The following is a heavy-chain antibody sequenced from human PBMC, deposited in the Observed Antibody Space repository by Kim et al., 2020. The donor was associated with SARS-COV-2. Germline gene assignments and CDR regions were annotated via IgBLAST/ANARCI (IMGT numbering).Heavy chain of an antibody. J-gene: IGHJ6*04. Sequence: GGSLRLSCAASGFTFSSYWMSWVRQAPGKGLEWVSNIKQDGSEKYYVDSVKGRFTISRDNAKNSLYLQMNSLRAEDTAVYYCASVEGDYVRPDDYYGLAVGGKGTTVTVSS. V-gene: IGHV3-7*01. D-gene: IGHD4-17*01. CDR1: GFTFSSYW. CDR3: ASVEGDYVRPDDYYGLAV. CDR2: IKQDGSEK.